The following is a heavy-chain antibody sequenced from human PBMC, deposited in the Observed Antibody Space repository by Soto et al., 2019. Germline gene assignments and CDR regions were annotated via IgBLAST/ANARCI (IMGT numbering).Heavy chain of an antibody. CDR3: AKDKERDGVWDIDF. CDR1: GFTFSNAW. V-gene: IGHV3-15*07. CDR2: VKSKAHGGTS. J-gene: IGHJ4*01. D-gene: IGHD1-1*01. Sequence: GGSLRLSCAASGFTFSNAWINWVRQAPGKGLEWVGRVKSKAHGGTSDYAEPVKGRFAVSRDDSNKMVYLHMDSLQIEDTAIYYCAKDKERDGVWDIDFWGRRTLGTVSS.